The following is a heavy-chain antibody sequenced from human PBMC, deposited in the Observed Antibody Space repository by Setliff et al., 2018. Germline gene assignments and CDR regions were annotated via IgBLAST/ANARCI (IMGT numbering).Heavy chain of an antibody. CDR3: ASGDWFYFDC. Sequence: PGWSLRLSCAASGLRFSGSWMAWVRQAPGQGLEWVADIKQDGSEIYYVDSVRGRFTISRDTAKNSVYLQMNSLRAEDTAVYYCASGDWFYFDCWGQGTLVTVSS. CDR2: IKQDGSEI. CDR1: GLRFSGSW. J-gene: IGHJ4*02. V-gene: IGHV3-7*01. D-gene: IGHD2-21*01.